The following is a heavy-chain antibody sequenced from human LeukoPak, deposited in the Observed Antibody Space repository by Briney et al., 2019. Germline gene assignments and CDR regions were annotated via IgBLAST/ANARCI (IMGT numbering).Heavy chain of an antibody. J-gene: IGHJ4*02. CDR1: GGSISSYY. Sequence: PSETLSLTCTVSGGSISSYYWSWIRQPPGKGLEWIDYIYYSGSTNYNPSLKSRVTISVDTSKNQFSLKLSSVTAADTAVYYCARGRYYDSSGYLRVYYFDYWGQGTLVTVSS. V-gene: IGHV4-59*01. CDR2: IYYSGST. D-gene: IGHD3-22*01. CDR3: ARGRYYDSSGYLRVYYFDY.